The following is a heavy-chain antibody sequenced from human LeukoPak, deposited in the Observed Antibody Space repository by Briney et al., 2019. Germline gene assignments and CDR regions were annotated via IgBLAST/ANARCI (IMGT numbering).Heavy chain of an antibody. D-gene: IGHD6-25*01. V-gene: IGHV3-30*02. CDR2: IRYDGSNK. CDR1: GFTFSSYG. J-gene: IGHJ4*02. CDR3: AVDPRERRDY. Sequence: PGGSLRLSCAASGFTFSSYGMHWVRQAPGKGLEWVAFIRYDGSNKYYADSVKGRFTISRDNSKNSLYLQMNNLRAEDTAIYYCAVDPRERRDYWGQGTLVTVSS.